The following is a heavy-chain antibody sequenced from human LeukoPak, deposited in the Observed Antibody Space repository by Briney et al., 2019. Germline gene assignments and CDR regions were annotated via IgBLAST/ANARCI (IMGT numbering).Heavy chain of an antibody. CDR1: GGSISSYF. CDR3: ARDGAEQWLVLAFDI. CDR2: ISTSAIT. D-gene: IGHD6-19*01. J-gene: IGHJ3*02. V-gene: IGHV4-4*07. Sequence: PSETLSLTCTVSGGSISSYFWSWIRQPAGKRLEWIGRISTSAITNYNPSLKSRVTMSVDTSKNQFSLKLSSVTAADTAMYYCARDGAEQWLVLAFDIWGQGTMVTVSS.